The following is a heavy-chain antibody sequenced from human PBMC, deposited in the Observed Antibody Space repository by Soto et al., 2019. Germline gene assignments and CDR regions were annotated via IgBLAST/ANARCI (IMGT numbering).Heavy chain of an antibody. D-gene: IGHD2-8*01. CDR3: ARPPTTSCTNGVCWGMDD. J-gene: IGHJ6*02. CDR1: GYSFTSYW. V-gene: IGHV5-10-1*01. CDR2: IDPSDSDT. Sequence: GESLKISCKGSGYSFTSYWISWVRQMPGKGLEWMGRIDPSDSDTNYSPSFQGHVTISADKSISTAYLQWSSLKASDTAMYYSARPPTTSCTNGVCWGMDDWGQGTTVTVYS.